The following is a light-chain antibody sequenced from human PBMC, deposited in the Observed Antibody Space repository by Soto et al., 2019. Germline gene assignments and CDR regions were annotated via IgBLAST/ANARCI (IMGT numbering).Light chain of an antibody. Sequence: EIVLTHSPGTLSLSPGERATLSCRASQSVSSSYLAWYQQKPGQAPRPLIYGASSSAIGIPDRFSGSGSGTDFTLTISRLEPEDFAVYYCQQYGSSPWTFGQGTKVDIK. CDR3: QQYGSSPWT. CDR1: QSVSSSY. CDR2: GAS. J-gene: IGKJ1*01. V-gene: IGKV3-20*01.